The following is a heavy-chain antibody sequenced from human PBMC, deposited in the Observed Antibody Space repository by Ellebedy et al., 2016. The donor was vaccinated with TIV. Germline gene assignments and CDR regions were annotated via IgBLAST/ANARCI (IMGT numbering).Heavy chain of an antibody. CDR2: ISWNSGSI. J-gene: IGHJ6*02. CDR3: AKDRRSDGGGYSSNYHGVDV. Sequence: GGSLRLXXVASGFSFNDYAMHWVRQAPGKGLEWVSGISWNSGSIGYADSVKGRFTISRDNAKNSLNLQMDSLRAEDTALYYCAKDRRSDGGGYSSNYHGVDVWGQGTTVTVSS. V-gene: IGHV3-9*01. CDR1: GFSFNDYA. D-gene: IGHD3-22*01.